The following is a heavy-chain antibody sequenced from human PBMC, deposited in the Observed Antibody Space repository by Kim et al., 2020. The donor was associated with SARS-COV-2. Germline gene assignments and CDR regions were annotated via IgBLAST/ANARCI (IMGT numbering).Heavy chain of an antibody. Sequence: ASVKVSCKTSGYTFTTYGITWVRQAPGQGLEWMGWINTYSGYTNYAQKLQGTVTMTTDTSTTTAYLELRSLRSDDTAVYYCARGGSYHYDHWGQGTLVTV. CDR1: GYTFTTYG. V-gene: IGHV1-18*01. CDR3: ARGGSYHYDH. D-gene: IGHD3-22*01. J-gene: IGHJ4*01. CDR2: INTYSGYT.